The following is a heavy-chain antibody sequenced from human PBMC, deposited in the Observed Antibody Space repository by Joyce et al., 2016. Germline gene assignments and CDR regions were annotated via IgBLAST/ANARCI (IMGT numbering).Heavy chain of an antibody. Sequence: QVQVVESGGGVVQPGRSLRLSCAGSGFTFRSYPMHWVRQAPGEGVEWVAVISHDGNSEFYADSVKGRFTISRDNSKNTLFLQMTSLRAEDTAVYYCARVEYSSSWSRAYDLWGQGTMVTVS. V-gene: IGHV3-30-3*01. CDR3: ARVEYSSSWSRAYDL. CDR1: GFTFRSYP. D-gene: IGHD6-13*01. J-gene: IGHJ3*01. CDR2: ISHDGNSE.